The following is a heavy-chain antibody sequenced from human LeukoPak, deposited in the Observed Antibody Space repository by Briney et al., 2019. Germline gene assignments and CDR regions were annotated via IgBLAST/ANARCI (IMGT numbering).Heavy chain of an antibody. J-gene: IGHJ4*02. D-gene: IGHD6-19*01. CDR2: MFHSGTT. V-gene: IGHV4-38-2*02. CDR3: ARREQWLVGDDY. CDR1: GYSISSGYY. Sequence: SETLSFTCTVSGYSISSGYYWGWIRQPPGKGLEWIGSMFHSGTTYYNPSLKSRVTISVDTSKNHFSLKLSSVTAADTAVYYCARREQWLVGDDYWGQGTLVTVSS.